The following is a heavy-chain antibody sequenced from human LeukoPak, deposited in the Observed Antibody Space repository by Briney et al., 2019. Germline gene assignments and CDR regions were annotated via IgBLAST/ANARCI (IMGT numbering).Heavy chain of an antibody. CDR3: ASPYLRLELRFDAFDI. Sequence: GGSLRLSCAASGFTFSSYAMHWVRQAPGKGLEWVAVISYDGSNKYYADSVKGRFTISRDNSKNTLYLQMNSLRAEDTAVYYCASPYLRLELRFDAFDIWGQGTMVTVSS. CDR2: ISYDGSNK. CDR1: GFTFSSYA. V-gene: IGHV3-30-3*01. J-gene: IGHJ3*02. D-gene: IGHD1-7*01.